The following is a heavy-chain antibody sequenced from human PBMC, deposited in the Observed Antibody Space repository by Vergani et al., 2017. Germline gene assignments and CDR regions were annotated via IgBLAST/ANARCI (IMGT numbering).Heavy chain of an antibody. Sequence: QVQLQQWGAGLLKPSETLSLTCAVYGGSFSNYYWSWIRQPAGKGLEWIGRVYTSGMTNYNPSLKSRVTILVDRSKSQLSLKLTSVTAGDTAVYFCARELSYYYGSGSDDYNPYYYEGMDVWGPGTTVTVSS. CDR2: VYTSGMT. D-gene: IGHD3-10*01. CDR1: GGSFSNYY. CDR3: ARELSYYYGSGSDDYNPYYYEGMDV. J-gene: IGHJ6*02. V-gene: IGHV4-59*10.